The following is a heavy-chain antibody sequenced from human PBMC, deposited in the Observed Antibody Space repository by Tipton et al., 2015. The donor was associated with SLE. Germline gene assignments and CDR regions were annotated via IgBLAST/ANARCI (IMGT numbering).Heavy chain of an antibody. Sequence: TLSLTCTVSGGSISSSSYYWGWIRQPPGKGLEWIGSIYYSGSTYYNPSLKSRVTISVDTSKNQFSLKLSSVTAADTAVYYCARIHWRDNYSDYWGQGTLVTVSS. CDR2: IYYSGST. V-gene: IGHV4-39*07. D-gene: IGHD1-1*01. CDR3: ARIHWRDNYSDY. J-gene: IGHJ4*02. CDR1: GGSISSSSYY.